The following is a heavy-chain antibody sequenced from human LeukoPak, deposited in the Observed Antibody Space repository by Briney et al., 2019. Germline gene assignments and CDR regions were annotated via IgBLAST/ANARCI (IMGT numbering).Heavy chain of an antibody. CDR2: ISAYNGNT. CDR3: ARQVDSTMALPDY. V-gene: IGHV1-18*01. J-gene: IGHJ4*02. CDR1: GYTFASYG. D-gene: IGHD3-10*01. Sequence: ASVKVSCKASGYTFASYGVTWVRQAPGQGLEWMGWISAYNGNTNYAQKLQGRVTMTTDTSTSTACMELRSLRSDDTAVYYCARQVDSTMALPDYWGQGTLVTVSS.